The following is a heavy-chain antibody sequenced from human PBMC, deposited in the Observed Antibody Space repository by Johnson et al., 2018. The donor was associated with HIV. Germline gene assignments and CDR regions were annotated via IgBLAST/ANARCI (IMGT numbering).Heavy chain of an antibody. CDR3: ATDIRSGYRDAAVDI. V-gene: IGHV3-11*04. CDR1: GFTFTDYY. J-gene: IGHJ3*02. D-gene: IGHD5-12*01. CDR2: ISSSGSTI. Sequence: QVRLVESGGGLVKPGGSLRLSCAASGFTFTDYYMNWMRQAPGKGLEWVSHISSSGSTIYYVDSVKGRFTISRDNAKNSLYLQMNSLRAEDTAVYYCATDIRSGYRDAAVDIWGRGTMVTVSS.